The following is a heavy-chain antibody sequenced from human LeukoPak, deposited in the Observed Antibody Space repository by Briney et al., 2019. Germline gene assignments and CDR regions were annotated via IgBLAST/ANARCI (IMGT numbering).Heavy chain of an antibody. CDR1: GYTFTGYY. Sequence: ASVKVSCKASGYTFTGYYMHWVRQAPGQVLEWMGWINPNSGGTNYAQKFQGWVTMTRDTSISTAYMELSRLRSDDTAVYYCARGPVLKFLWFGESTFNWFDPWGQGTLVTVSS. D-gene: IGHD3-10*01. J-gene: IGHJ5*02. CDR2: INPNSGGT. V-gene: IGHV1-2*04. CDR3: ARGPVLKFLWFGESTFNWFDP.